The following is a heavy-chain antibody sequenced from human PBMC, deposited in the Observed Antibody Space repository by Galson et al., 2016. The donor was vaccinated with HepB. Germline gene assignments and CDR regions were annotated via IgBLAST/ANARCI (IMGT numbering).Heavy chain of an antibody. Sequence: SLRLSCAASGFTLSTYAMHWVRQAPGKGLEWVALVAYDGTSKAYADSVKGRFTISRDISENTLYLQMNSLRAEDTAVYYCASLGRYYDGLSGTDVFDIWGQGTAVAVAS. CDR1: GFTLSTYA. J-gene: IGHJ3*02. CDR2: VAYDGTSK. D-gene: IGHD3-3*01. CDR3: ASLGRYYDGLSGTDVFDI. V-gene: IGHV3-30*04.